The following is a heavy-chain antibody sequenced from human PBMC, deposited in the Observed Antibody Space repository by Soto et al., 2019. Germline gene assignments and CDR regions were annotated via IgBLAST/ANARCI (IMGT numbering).Heavy chain of an antibody. J-gene: IGHJ4*02. V-gene: IGHV1-2*04. CDR1: GYTSTGYY. CDR2: INPNSGGT. CDR3: ARSEAYDYDSSGYYPLDN. D-gene: IGHD3-22*01. Sequence: ASVKVSCKASGYTSTGYYMHWVRQAPGQGLEWMGWINPNSGGTNYAQKFQGWVTMTRDTSIGTAYRELSRLRSDDTAVYYCARSEAYDYDSSGYYPLDNWDQGTLVTVSS.